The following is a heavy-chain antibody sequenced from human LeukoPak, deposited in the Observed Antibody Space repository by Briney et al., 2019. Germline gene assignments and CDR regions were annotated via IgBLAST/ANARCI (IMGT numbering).Heavy chain of an antibody. J-gene: IGHJ5*02. Sequence: GGSLRLSCAASRFTFSSYWMHWVRQAPGKGLVWVSRINSDGSSTSYADSVKGRFTIYRDNAKNTLYLQMNSLRAEDTAVYYCARDDAGYSYDPRGWFDPWGQGTLVTVSS. CDR2: INSDGSST. CDR1: RFTFSSYW. D-gene: IGHD5-18*01. V-gene: IGHV3-74*01. CDR3: ARDDAGYSYDPRGWFDP.